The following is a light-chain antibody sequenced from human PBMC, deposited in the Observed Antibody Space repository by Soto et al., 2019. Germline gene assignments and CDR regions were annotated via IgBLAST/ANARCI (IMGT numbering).Light chain of an antibody. V-gene: IGKV1-39*01. J-gene: IGKJ1*01. CDR3: QQSYSTPWT. CDR2: TAS. CDR1: QSISSY. Sequence: DIQMTQSPSSLSASVGDRVTITCRASQSISSYLNWYQQKPGKAPKLLIYTASSLQSGVPSGFSGSGSGTDFTLTISSLKPEDFATYYCQQSYSTPWTFGQGTKVEIK.